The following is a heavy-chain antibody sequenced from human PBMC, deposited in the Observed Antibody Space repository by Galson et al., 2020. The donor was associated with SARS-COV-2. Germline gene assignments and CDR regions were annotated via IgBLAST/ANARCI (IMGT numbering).Heavy chain of an antibody. CDR2: VARNGIDK. V-gene: IGHV3-30*18. CDR1: GLSFFTHG. Sequence: GESLKISCVASGLSFFTHGMHWVRQAPGKGLEWVAVVARNGIDKYYADSVKGRFTISRDDSKSTLYLQMNSLRPEDTAVYYCANMGYWGQGTLVTVSS. CDR3: ANMGY. D-gene: IGHD3-10*01. J-gene: IGHJ4*02.